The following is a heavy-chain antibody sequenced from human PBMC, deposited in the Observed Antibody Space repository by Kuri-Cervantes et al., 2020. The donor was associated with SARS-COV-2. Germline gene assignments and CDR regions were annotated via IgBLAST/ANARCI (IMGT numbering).Heavy chain of an antibody. CDR3: ARVRAARISFDAFDI. Sequence: GGSLRLSCAASGFTFSDYYMSWIRQAPGKGLEWVSYISSSGSTIYYADSVKGRFTISRDNAKNTLYLQMNSLRAEDTAVYYCARVRAARISFDAFDIWGQGTMVTVSS. CDR1: GFTFSDYY. CDR2: ISSSGSTI. J-gene: IGHJ3*02. D-gene: IGHD6-6*01. V-gene: IGHV3-11*04.